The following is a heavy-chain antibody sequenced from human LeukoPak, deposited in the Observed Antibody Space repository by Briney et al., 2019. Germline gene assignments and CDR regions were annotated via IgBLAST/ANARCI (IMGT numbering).Heavy chain of an antibody. CDR3: ARLVGDYDVGSDAFDI. V-gene: IGHV5-51*01. CDR2: IYPGDSDT. Sequence: GESLKISCKGSGYSFSSYWIGWVRQMPGKGLGWMGIIYPGDSDTRYSPSFQGQVTISADKSSRTAYLQWSSLKASDTAMYYCARLVGDYDVGSDAFDIWGQGTMVTVCS. J-gene: IGHJ3*02. D-gene: IGHD4-17*01. CDR1: GYSFSSYW.